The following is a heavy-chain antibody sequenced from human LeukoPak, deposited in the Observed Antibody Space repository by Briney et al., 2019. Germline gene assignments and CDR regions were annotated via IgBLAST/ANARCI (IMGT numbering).Heavy chain of an antibody. CDR1: GFTFSIYS. Sequence: GGSLRLSCAASGFTFSIYSMNWVRQAPGKGLEWVSYIASDRRTISYADPVKGRFTISRDNDKRLLYLQMDSQRAGDTAIYYCARSTSGTFDYWGQGMLVTVSS. J-gene: IGHJ4*02. V-gene: IGHV3-48*01. D-gene: IGHD6-13*01. CDR2: IASDRRTI. CDR3: ARSTSGTFDY.